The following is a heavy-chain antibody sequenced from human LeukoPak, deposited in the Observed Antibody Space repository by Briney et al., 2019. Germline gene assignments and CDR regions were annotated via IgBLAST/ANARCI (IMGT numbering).Heavy chain of an antibody. D-gene: IGHD1-1*01. CDR2: MDEYGSDI. V-gene: IGHV3-7*01. Sequence: GGSLRLSCVVSGFDFSGFSMSWVRQAPGKGLEWVAIMDEYGSDIFYVESVKGRFIISRDNSKNNVYLQMYSLRVEDTSIHYCVRDYNWGFDYWGQGTVVTVSS. J-gene: IGHJ4*02. CDR3: VRDYNWGFDY. CDR1: GFDFSGFS.